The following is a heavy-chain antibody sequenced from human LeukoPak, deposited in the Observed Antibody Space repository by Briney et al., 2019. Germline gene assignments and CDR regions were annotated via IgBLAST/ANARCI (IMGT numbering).Heavy chain of an antibody. Sequence: ASVKVSCKASGYTFTSNGITWVRQAPGQGLEWVGWISCNNGDTRYAQKFQGRVTVTTDTSTSTAYMELRGLRSDDTAVYYCARDLGSAAADFDYWGQGTLVTVSS. V-gene: IGHV1-18*01. CDR3: ARDLGSAAADFDY. CDR2: ISCNNGDT. CDR1: GYTFTSNG. D-gene: IGHD6-13*01. J-gene: IGHJ4*02.